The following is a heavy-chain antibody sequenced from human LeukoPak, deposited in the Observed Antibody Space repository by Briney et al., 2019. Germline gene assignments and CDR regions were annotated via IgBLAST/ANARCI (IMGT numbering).Heavy chain of an antibody. CDR2: INPNSGGT. CDR3: ARDLIMRSGYDFGYGMDV. J-gene: IGHJ6*02. V-gene: IGHV1-2*02. Sequence: ASVKVSCKASGYTFTSYGISWVRQAPGQGLEWMGWINPNSGGTNYAQKFQGRVTMTRDTSISTAYMELSRLRSDDTAVYYCARDLIMRSGYDFGYGMDVWGQGTTVTVSS. CDR1: GYTFTSYG. D-gene: IGHD5-12*01.